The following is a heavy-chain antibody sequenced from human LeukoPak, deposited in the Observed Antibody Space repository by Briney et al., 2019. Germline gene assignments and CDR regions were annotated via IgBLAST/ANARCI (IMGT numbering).Heavy chain of an antibody. CDR3: ARGPAITGTSDYYYYYGMDV. CDR2: INHSGST. J-gene: IGHJ6*02. CDR1: GGSFSGYY. D-gene: IGHD1-20*01. Sequence: SETLPLTCAVYGGSFSGYYWSWIRQPPGKGLEWIGEINHSGSTNYNPSLKSRVTISVDTSKNQFSLKLSSVTAADTAVYYCARGPAITGTSDYYYYYGMDVWGQGTTVTVSS. V-gene: IGHV4-34*01.